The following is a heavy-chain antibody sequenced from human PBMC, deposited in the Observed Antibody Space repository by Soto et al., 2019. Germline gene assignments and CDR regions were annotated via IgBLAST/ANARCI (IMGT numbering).Heavy chain of an antibody. CDR2: INHSGST. J-gene: IGHJ4*02. D-gene: IGHD2-8*02. Sequence: SETLSLTCTVSGGSIGSSSYYWGWIRQPPGKGLEWIGSINHSGSTNYNPSLKSRVTISVDTSKNQFSLKLTSVTAADTAVYYYARDKITGLFDYWGQGTLVTVSS. CDR1: GGSIGSSSYY. V-gene: IGHV4-39*07. CDR3: ARDKITGLFDY.